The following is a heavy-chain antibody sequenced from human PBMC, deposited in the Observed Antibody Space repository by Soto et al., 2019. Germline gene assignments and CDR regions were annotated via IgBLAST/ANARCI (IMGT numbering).Heavy chain of an antibody. Sequence: GGSLRLSCAASGFTFSSYGMHWVRQAPGKGLEWVAVISYDGSNKYYADSVKGRFTISRDNSKNTLYLQMNSLRAEDTAVYYCAKSIWEYDSDYYYYMDGWGKGTTVTVAS. J-gene: IGHJ6*03. CDR1: GFTFSSYG. CDR2: ISYDGSNK. CDR3: AKSIWEYDSDYYYYMDG. V-gene: IGHV3-30*18. D-gene: IGHD3-3*01.